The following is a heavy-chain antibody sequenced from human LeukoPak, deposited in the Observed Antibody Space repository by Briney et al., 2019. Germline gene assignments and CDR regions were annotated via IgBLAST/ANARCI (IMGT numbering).Heavy chain of an antibody. Sequence: PSGTLSLTCAVSGGSISSSNWWSWVRQPPGKGLEWIGEIYHSGSTNYNPSLKSRVTISVDKSKNQFSLKLSSVAAADTAVYYCARSWNYYYYYMDVWGKGTTVTISS. CDR2: IYHSGST. CDR3: ARSWNYYYYYMDV. J-gene: IGHJ6*03. CDR1: GGSISSSNW. V-gene: IGHV4-4*02. D-gene: IGHD6-13*01.